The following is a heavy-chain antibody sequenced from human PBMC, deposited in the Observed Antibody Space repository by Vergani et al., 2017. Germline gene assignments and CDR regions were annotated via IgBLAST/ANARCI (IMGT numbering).Heavy chain of an antibody. D-gene: IGHD3-22*01. J-gene: IGHJ4*02. Sequence: QVQLQQWGAGLLQPSETLSLTCAVYGGSFSGYYWSWIRQPPGKGLEWIGEINHSGSTNYNPSLKSRVTISVDTSKNQFSLKLSSVTAADTAVYYCASGYDSSGYPFDYWGQGTLVTVSS. CDR1: GGSFSGYY. CDR3: ASGYDSSGYPFDY. V-gene: IGHV4-34*01. CDR2: INHSGST.